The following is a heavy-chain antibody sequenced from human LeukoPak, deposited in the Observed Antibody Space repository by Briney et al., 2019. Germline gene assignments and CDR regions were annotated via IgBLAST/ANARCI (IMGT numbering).Heavy chain of an antibody. Sequence: GASVKVSCKASGYTFTSYDISWVRQAPGQGLEWMGWINPNSGGTNYAQKFQGRVTMTRDTSISTAYMELSRLRSDDTAVYYCARALCSGGSCYSSFIKDAFDIWGQGTMVTVSS. CDR1: GYTFTSYD. D-gene: IGHD2-15*01. V-gene: IGHV1-2*02. CDR2: INPNSGGT. J-gene: IGHJ3*02. CDR3: ARALCSGGSCYSSFIKDAFDI.